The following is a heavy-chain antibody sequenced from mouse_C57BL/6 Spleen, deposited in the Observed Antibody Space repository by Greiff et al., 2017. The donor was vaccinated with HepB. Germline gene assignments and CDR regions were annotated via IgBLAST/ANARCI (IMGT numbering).Heavy chain of an antibody. D-gene: IGHD2-14*01. CDR3: GRRHDGDWFAY. CDR1: GYTFTSYW. Sequence: VQLQQPAAELVKPGATVKMSCKASGYTFTSYWLTRVKQRSGQGLEWIGDIYPGSGSTNYNEKFKRKATLTEDTSSRKAYMQVSRLTSEDSAVYYCGRRHDGDWFAYRGQEAVVTDSA. V-gene: IGHV1-55*01. CDR2: IYPGSGST. J-gene: IGHJ3*01.